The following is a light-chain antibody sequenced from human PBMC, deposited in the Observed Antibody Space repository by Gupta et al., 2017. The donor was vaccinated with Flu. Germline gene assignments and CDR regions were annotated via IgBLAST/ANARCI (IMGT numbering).Light chain of an antibody. CDR1: QSVYSF. CDR3: QQTYSSPLT. J-gene: IGKJ5*01. Sequence: PSSLSASRGDRVTLTCRASQSVYSFLIGYQQKPRQAPTLLINAASSLQSGVPSGLSGSGSGTDVITTISSLRPEDVAAYYCQQTYSSPLTFGQGTRVEIK. V-gene: IGKV1-39*01. CDR2: AAS.